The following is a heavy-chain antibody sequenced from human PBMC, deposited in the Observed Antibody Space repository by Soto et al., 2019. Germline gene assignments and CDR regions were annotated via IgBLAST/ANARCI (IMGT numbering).Heavy chain of an antibody. D-gene: IGHD2-2*01. Sequence: PWGSLRLSCAASGFTFISYWIHLFRQSPFKGLVWVSRINSDGSSTSYADSVKGRFTISRDNAKNTLYLQLNSLRAEDTAVYYCARPYCSSTSCYNWFDLWGQGTLVTVSS. CDR3: ARPYCSSTSCYNWFDL. CDR1: GFTFISYW. CDR2: INSDGSST. V-gene: IGHV3-74*01. J-gene: IGHJ5*02.